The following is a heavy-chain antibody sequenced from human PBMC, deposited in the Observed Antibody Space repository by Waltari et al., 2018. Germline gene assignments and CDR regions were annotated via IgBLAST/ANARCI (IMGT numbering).Heavy chain of an antibody. J-gene: IGHJ4*02. CDR3: AHRDDFWSGYFY. CDR2: IYWNDDK. CDR1: GFSLSTSGVG. Sequence: QITLKASGPTLVKPTQPLTLTCTFSGFSLSTSGVGVGWIRQPPGKALEWLALIYWNDDKRYSPSLKSRLTITKDTSKNQVVLTMTNMDPVDTATYYCAHRDDFWSGYFYWGQGTLVTVSS. V-gene: IGHV2-5*01. D-gene: IGHD3-3*01.